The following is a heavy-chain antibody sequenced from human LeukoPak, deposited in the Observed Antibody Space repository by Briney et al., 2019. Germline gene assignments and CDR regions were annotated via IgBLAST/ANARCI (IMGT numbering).Heavy chain of an antibody. CDR1: GYTLTELS. Sequence: ASVKVSCKVSGYTLTELSIHWVRRAPGKGLEWMGGFDPEDGETIYAQGFQGRVTMTEDTSTDTTYMELSSLRSEDTAVYYCATGYSGTYYPYYWGQGTLVTVSS. J-gene: IGHJ4*02. D-gene: IGHD1-26*01. CDR3: ATGYSGTYYPYY. CDR2: FDPEDGET. V-gene: IGHV1-24*01.